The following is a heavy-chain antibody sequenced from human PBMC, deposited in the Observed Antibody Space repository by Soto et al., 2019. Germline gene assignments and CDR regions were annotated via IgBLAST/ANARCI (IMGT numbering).Heavy chain of an antibody. D-gene: IGHD3-22*01. J-gene: IGHJ4*02. V-gene: IGHV2-70*11. Sequence: ASGPTLVNPTQTLTLTCTFSGFSLSTSGMCVSWIRQPPGKALEWLARIDWDDDKYYSTSLKTRLTISKDTSKNQVVLTMTNMDPVDTATYYCARILLDYSASSGYYFDSRRQGTLVTVSS. CDR1: GFSLSTSGMC. CDR3: ARILLDYSASSGYYFDS. CDR2: IDWDDDK.